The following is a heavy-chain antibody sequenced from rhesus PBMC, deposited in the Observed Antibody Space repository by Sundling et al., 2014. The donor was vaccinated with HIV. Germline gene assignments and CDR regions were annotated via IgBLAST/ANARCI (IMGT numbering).Heavy chain of an antibody. J-gene: IGHJ2*01. D-gene: IGHD6-19*01. CDR3: ARRGRQIPYWYFDL. CDR2: ISGSRGST. V-gene: IGHV4-99*01. Sequence: QLQLQESGPGLVKPSETLSLTCAVSGSSISSDYYWGWIRQSPEKGLEYIGYISGSRGSTFYNASLKRRVTISKDMSKNQFSLNLNSVTAADTAVYYCARRGRQIPYWYFDLWGPGTPITISS. CDR1: GSSISSDYY.